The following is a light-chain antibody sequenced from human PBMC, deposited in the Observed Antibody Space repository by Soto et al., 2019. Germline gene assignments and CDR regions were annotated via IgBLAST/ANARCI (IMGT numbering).Light chain of an antibody. V-gene: IGKV1-5*03. CDR2: KAS. CDR3: QQYNTYPYT. J-gene: IGKJ2*01. Sequence: DIQMTQSPSTLSASVGDRVTITCRASQTISSWLAWYQQKPGKAPKLLIFKASSLENAVPSRFSGSGSGTDFTLTISSLQPDDVATYDCQQYNTYPYTFGQGTKLEIK. CDR1: QTISSW.